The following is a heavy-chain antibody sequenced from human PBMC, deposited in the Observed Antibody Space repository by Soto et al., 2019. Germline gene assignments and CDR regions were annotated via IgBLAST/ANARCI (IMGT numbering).Heavy chain of an antibody. CDR3: ARSPNDILSGLTDPFYYYFGIDV. CDR1: GYSFTTYW. CDR2: IYPGDSDI. Sequence: PGESLKISCKGSGYSFTTYWIGWVRQMPGKGLEWMGIIYPGDSDIRYSPSFQGQVTISADKSTSTAYLQWSSLKASDTAMYYCARSPNDILSGLTDPFYYYFGIDVWGQGTTVTVSS. D-gene: IGHD3-9*01. J-gene: IGHJ6*02. V-gene: IGHV5-51*01.